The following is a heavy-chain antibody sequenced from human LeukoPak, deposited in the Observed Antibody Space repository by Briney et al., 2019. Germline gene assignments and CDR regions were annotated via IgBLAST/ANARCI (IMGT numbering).Heavy chain of an antibody. CDR3: ARIQGEIVVVSAAIGP. V-gene: IGHV4-59*04. D-gene: IGHD2-2*02. CDR2: VFKSGKT. J-gene: IGHJ5*02. CDR1: GGSISSYY. Sequence: SETLSLTCTVSGGSISSYYWSWIRQPPGKGLEWIGSVFKSGKTYYNPSLRSRVTMSVDTSKNQFSLRLTSVTAADTAVYYCARIQGEIVVVSAAIGPWGQGTLVSVSS.